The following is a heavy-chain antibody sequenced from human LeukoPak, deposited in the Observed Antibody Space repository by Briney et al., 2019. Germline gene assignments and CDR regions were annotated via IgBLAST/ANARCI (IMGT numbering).Heavy chain of an antibody. J-gene: IGHJ4*02. Sequence: GGSLRLSCAASGFTFSTYNMNWVRQAPGKGLEWVSSITSSSSYTFYADSVKGRFTISRDNAKNSLYLQMNSLRAEDTAVYYCARGSGYFPYWGQGTLVTVSS. D-gene: IGHD3-3*01. CDR3: ARGSGYFPY. CDR1: GFTFSTYN. CDR2: ITSSSSYT. V-gene: IGHV3-21*01.